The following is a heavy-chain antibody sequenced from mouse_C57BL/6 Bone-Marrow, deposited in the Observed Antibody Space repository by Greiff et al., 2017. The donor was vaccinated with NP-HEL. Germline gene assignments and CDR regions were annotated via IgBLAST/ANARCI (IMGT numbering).Heavy chain of an antibody. J-gene: IGHJ3*01. V-gene: IGHV1-69*01. CDR3: ARAPY. CDR1: GYTFTSYW. Sequence: QVQLKQPGAELVMPGASVKLSCKASGYTFTSYWMHWVKQRPGQGLEWIGEIDPSDSYTNYNQKFKGKSTFTVDKSSSTAYMQLSSLTSEDSAVYYCARAPYWGQGTLVTVSA. CDR2: IDPSDSYT.